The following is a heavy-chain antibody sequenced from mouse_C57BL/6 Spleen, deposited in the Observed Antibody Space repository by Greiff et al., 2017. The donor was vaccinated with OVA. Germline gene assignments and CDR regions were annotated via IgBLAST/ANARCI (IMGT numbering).Heavy chain of an antibody. D-gene: IGHD3-3*01. CDR1: GFTFSSYT. CDR2: ISGGGGNT. J-gene: IGHJ2*01. Sequence: EVMLVESGGGLVKPGGSLKLSCAASGFTFSSYTMSWVRQTPEKRLEWVATISGGGGNTYYPDSVKGRFTISRDNAKNTLYLQLSSLRSEDTALYYCARQVGGLYYFDYWGQGTTLTVSS. V-gene: IGHV5-9*01. CDR3: ARQVGGLYYFDY.